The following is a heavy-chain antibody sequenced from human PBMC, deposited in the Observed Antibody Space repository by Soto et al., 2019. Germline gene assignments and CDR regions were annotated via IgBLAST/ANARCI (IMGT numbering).Heavy chain of an antibody. Sequence: GGSLRLSCAASGFTFSSYAMSWVRQAPGKGLEWVSAISGSGGSTYYADSVKGRFTISRDNSKNTLYLQMNSLRAEDTAVYYCAKLPNPGGHDYIWGSYRLDAFDIWGQGTMVTVSS. CDR1: GFTFSSYA. J-gene: IGHJ3*02. CDR3: AKLPNPGGHDYIWGSYRLDAFDI. V-gene: IGHV3-23*01. D-gene: IGHD3-16*02. CDR2: ISGSGGST.